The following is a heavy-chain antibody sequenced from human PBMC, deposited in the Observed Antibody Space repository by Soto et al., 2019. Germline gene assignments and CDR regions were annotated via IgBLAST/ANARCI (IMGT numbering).Heavy chain of an antibody. CDR1: GGSISSSSYY. V-gene: IGHV4-39*01. D-gene: IGHD1-7*01. J-gene: IGHJ5*02. Sequence: PSETLSLTCTVSGGSISSSSYYWGWIRQPPGKGLEWIGSIYYSGSTYYNPSLKSRVTISVDTSKNQFSLKLSSVTAADTAVYYCARPTGTTLAWGQGTLVTVSS. CDR3: ARPTGTTLA. CDR2: IYYSGST.